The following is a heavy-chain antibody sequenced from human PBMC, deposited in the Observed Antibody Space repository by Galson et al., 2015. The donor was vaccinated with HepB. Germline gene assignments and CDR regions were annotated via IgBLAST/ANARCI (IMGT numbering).Heavy chain of an antibody. CDR3: ARDGGYSGYDRGWFDP. CDR1: GGSISSSNW. V-gene: IGHV4-4*02. Sequence: ETLSLTCAVSGGSISSSNWWSWVRQPPGKGLEWIGEIYHSGSTNYNPSLKSRVTISVDKSKNQFSLKLSSVTAADTAVYYCARDGGYSGYDRGWFDPWGQGTLVTVSS. D-gene: IGHD5-12*01. J-gene: IGHJ5*02. CDR2: IYHSGST.